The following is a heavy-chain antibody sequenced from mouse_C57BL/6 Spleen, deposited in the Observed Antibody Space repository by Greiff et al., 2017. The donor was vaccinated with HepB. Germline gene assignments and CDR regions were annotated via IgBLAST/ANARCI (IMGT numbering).Heavy chain of an antibody. D-gene: IGHD1-1*01. CDR2: IYPGDGDT. J-gene: IGHJ3*01. Sequence: VQRVESGPELVKPGASVKISCKASGYAFSSSWMNWVKQRPGKGLEWIGRIYPGDGDTNYNGKFKGKATLTADKSSSTAYMQLSSLTSEDSAVYFCASLHYYGSSYGAYWGQGTLVTVSA. V-gene: IGHV1-82*01. CDR1: GYAFSSSW. CDR3: ASLHYYGSSYGAY.